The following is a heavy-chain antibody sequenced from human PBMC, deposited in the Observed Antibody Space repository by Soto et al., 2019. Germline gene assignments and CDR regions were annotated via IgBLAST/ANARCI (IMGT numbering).Heavy chain of an antibody. V-gene: IGHV1-69*13. J-gene: IGHJ3*02. Sequence: ASVKVSCKASGGTFSSYAISWVRQAPGQGLEWMGGIIPIFGTANYAQKFQGRVTITADESTSTAYMELSSLRSEDTAVYYCARDSNWGGATVAFDIWGQGTMVTVSS. CDR2: IIPIFGTA. D-gene: IGHD1-26*01. CDR3: ARDSNWGGATVAFDI. CDR1: GGTFSSYA.